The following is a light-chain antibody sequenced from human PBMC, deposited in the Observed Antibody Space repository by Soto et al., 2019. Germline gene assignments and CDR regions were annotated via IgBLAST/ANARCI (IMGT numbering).Light chain of an antibody. CDR2: EVS. CDR1: SSDVGTYNY. J-gene: IGLJ3*02. Sequence: QSALTQPASVSGSPGQPITISCTGTSSDVGTYNYVSWYRHHPGKAPKLMIYEVSNRPSGVSNRFSGSKSGNTASLTISGLRAEDEAAYYCASYSFTSTWVFGGGTKLTVL. CDR3: ASYSFTSTWV. V-gene: IGLV2-14*01.